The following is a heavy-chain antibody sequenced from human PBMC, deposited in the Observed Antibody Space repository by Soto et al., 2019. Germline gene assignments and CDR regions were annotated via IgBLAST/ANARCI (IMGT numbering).Heavy chain of an antibody. D-gene: IGHD5-12*01. CDR3: AREEAEMATITGNYYYYYGMDV. J-gene: IGHJ6*02. CDR1: GFTFSSYA. Sequence: GGSLRLSCAASGFTFSSYAMHWVRQAPGKGLEWVAVISYDGSNKYYADSVKGRFTISRDNSKNTLYLQMNSLRAEDTAVYYCAREEAEMATITGNYYYYYGMDVWGQGTTVTVSS. CDR2: ISYDGSNK. V-gene: IGHV3-30-3*01.